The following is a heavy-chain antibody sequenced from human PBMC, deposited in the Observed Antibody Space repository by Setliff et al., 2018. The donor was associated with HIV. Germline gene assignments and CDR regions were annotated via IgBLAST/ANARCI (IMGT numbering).Heavy chain of an antibody. V-gene: IGHV1-3*01. CDR3: ARGISGYWNFDY. CDR2: INAGNGNT. CDR1: GYTFTVYA. J-gene: IGHJ4*02. Sequence: KVSCKASGYTFTVYAMHWVRQAPGQRLEWMGWINAGNGNTKYSQKFQGRVTITRDTSASTAYMELSSLRSEDTAVYYCARGISGYWNFDYRGQGTLVTVSS. D-gene: IGHD2-8*02.